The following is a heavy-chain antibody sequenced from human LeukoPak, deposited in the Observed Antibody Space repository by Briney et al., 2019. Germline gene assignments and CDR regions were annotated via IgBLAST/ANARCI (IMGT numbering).Heavy chain of an antibody. D-gene: IGHD3-22*01. Sequence: PGGSLRLSCAASGFTFSSYWMSWVRQAPGKGLEWVANIKQDGSEKYYVDSVKGRFTNSRDNAKNSLYLQMNSLRAEDTAVYYCATDYYDSSGYYYDYWGQGTLVTVSS. J-gene: IGHJ4*02. CDR3: ATDYYDSSGYYYDY. V-gene: IGHV3-7*01. CDR2: IKQDGSEK. CDR1: GFTFSSYW.